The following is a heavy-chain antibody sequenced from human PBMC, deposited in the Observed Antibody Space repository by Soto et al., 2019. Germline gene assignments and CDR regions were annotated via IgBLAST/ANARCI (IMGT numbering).Heavy chain of an antibody. V-gene: IGHV4-39*01. CDR3: ARLHDY. Sequence: SETLSLTCTVSGGSISSSSYYWGWIRQPPGKGLEWIGSIHYSGSTYYSPSLKSRVTISVDTSKDHFSLKLSSVTAADTAVYYCARLHDYWGQGTLVTVSS. CDR1: GGSISSSSYY. CDR2: IHYSGST. J-gene: IGHJ4*02.